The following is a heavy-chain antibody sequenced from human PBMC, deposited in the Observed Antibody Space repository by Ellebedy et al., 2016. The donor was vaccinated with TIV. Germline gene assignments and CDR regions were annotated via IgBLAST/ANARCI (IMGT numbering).Heavy chain of an antibody. J-gene: IGHJ6*02. CDR3: ARATVTRYYYYYNGMDV. V-gene: IGHV1-3*01. CDR2: INAGNGNT. D-gene: IGHD4-17*01. Sequence: AASVKVSCKASGYTFTSYAMHWVRQAPGQRLEWMGWINAGNGNTKYSQKFQGRVTITRDTSASTAYMELSSLRSEDTAVYYCARATVTRYYYYYNGMDVWGQGTTVTVSS. CDR1: GYTFTSYA.